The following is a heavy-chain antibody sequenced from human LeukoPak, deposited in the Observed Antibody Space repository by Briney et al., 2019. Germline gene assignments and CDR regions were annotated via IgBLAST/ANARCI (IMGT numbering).Heavy chain of an antibody. J-gene: IGHJ4*02. Sequence: PGGSLRLSCAASGFTFSSYAMSWVRQAPGEGLEWVSSISGSGGSTYFADSVKGRFTISRDNSKNTLYLQMNSLRAEDTAVYYCAKGLVLYVVGSTPFGYWGQGTLVTVSS. CDR3: AKGLVLYVVGSTPFGY. CDR2: ISGSGGST. V-gene: IGHV3-23*01. D-gene: IGHD2/OR15-2a*01. CDR1: GFTFSSYA.